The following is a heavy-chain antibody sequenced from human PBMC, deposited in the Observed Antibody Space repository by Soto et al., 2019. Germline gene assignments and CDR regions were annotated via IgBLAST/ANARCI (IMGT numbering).Heavy chain of an antibody. J-gene: IGHJ6*03. V-gene: IGHV3-23*01. CDR2: ISDSGGST. CDR1: GFTFSSYT. Sequence: EVQLLESGGGLVQPGGSLRLSCAASGFTFSSYTMSWFRQAPGKGLEWVSAISDSGGSTYYADSVKGRFTISRDNSKHTLFLQVNSLRAEDTAVYYCAKGLGDYYYMDVWGKGTTVTVSS. CDR3: AKGLGDYYYMDV.